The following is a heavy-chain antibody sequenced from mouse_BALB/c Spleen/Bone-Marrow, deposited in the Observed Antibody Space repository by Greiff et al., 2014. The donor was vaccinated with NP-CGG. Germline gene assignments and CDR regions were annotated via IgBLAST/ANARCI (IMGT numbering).Heavy chain of an antibody. Sequence: QVQLQQSGAELVEPGASVKLSCKASGYTFTSYYMYWVKQRPGQGLEWIGEINPSNGGTNFNEKFKSRATLTVDKSSSTAYMQLSSLTSEDSAVYYCTRLPHWGQGTSVTVSS. CDR3: TRLPH. CDR2: INPSNGGT. CDR1: GYTFTSYY. V-gene: IGHV1S81*02. J-gene: IGHJ4*01. D-gene: IGHD5-1*01.